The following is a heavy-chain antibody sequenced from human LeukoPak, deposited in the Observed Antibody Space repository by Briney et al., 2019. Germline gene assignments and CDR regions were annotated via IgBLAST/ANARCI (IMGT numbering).Heavy chain of an antibody. Sequence: ASVTVSCKVSGYTLTELSMHWVRQAPGKGLEWMGGFDPEDGETIYAQKFQGRVTMTEDTSTDTAYMELSSLRSEDTAVYYCASWRLVGATVFYGMDVWGQGTTVTDSS. J-gene: IGHJ6*02. CDR2: FDPEDGET. V-gene: IGHV1-24*01. D-gene: IGHD1-26*01. CDR1: GYTLTELS. CDR3: ASWRLVGATVFYGMDV.